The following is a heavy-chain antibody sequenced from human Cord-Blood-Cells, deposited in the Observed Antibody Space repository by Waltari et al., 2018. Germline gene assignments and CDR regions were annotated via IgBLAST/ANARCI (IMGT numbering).Heavy chain of an antibody. V-gene: IGHV4-39*01. CDR3: ARPLTGGLGFLWDY. CDR1: GGSIRSSSYY. Sequence: QLQLQESGPGLVKPSETLSLTCTVSGGSIRSSSYYWGWIRQPPGKGLEWIGSIYYSGSTYYNPSLKSRVTISVDTSKNQFSLKLSSVTAADTAVYYCARPLTGGLGFLWDYWGQGTLVTVSS. D-gene: IGHD7-27*01. CDR2: IYYSGST. J-gene: IGHJ4*02.